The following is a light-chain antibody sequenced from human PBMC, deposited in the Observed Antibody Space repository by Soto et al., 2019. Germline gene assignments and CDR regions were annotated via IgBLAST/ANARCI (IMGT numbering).Light chain of an antibody. J-gene: IGKJ5*01. CDR1: QSVSSK. Sequence: EIVMAQSPGTLSVSPGERATLSCRASQSVSSKLAWYQQKPGQSPRLLIYGASTRATGIPARFSGSGSGTEFTLTISNLQSEDFEVYYCHQYSNWPPCTFGQGTQLEVK. V-gene: IGKV3-15*01. CDR3: HQYSNWPPCT. CDR2: GAS.